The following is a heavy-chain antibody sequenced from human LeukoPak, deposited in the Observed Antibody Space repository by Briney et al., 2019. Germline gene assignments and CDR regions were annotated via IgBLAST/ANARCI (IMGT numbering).Heavy chain of an antibody. V-gene: IGHV3-11*01. CDR1: GFTFSDYY. CDR2: ISSSGSTI. CDR3: ARDRDYYDSSGYRYDY. D-gene: IGHD3-22*01. Sequence: GGSLRLSCAASGFTFSDYYMSWIRQAPGKGLEWVSYISSSGSTIYYADSVKGRFTISRDNAKNSLYLQMNSLRAEDTAVYYCARDRDYYDSSGYRYDYWGQGTLVTVSS. J-gene: IGHJ4*02.